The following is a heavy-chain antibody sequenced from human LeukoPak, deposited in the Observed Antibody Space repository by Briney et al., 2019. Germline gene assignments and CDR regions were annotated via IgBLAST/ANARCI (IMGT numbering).Heavy chain of an antibody. CDR2: ISGSGGST. CDR1: GFTFSSYA. CDR3: AKQKGAYDSSGYYYGARAFDI. J-gene: IGHJ3*02. Sequence: GGSLRLSCAASGFTFSSYAMSWVRQAPGKGLEWVSAISGSGGSTYYAVSVKGRFTISRDNSKNTLYLQMNSLRAEDTAVYYCAKQKGAYDSSGYYYGARAFDIWGQGTMVTVSS. D-gene: IGHD3-22*01. V-gene: IGHV3-23*01.